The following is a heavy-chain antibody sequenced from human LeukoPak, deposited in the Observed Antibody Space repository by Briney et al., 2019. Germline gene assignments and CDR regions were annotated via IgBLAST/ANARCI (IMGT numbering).Heavy chain of an antibody. CDR3: AKTQRSGTMTYYFDY. CDR1: GFTFDDYA. J-gene: IGHJ4*02. V-gene: IGHV3-43D*04. CDR2: ISWDGGST. D-gene: IGHD1-1*01. Sequence: PGGSLRLSCAASGFTFDDYAMRWVRQAPGKGLEWVSLISWDGGSTYYADSVKGRFTISRDNSKNSLYLQMNSLRAEDTALYYCAKTQRSGTMTYYFDYWGQGTLVTVSS.